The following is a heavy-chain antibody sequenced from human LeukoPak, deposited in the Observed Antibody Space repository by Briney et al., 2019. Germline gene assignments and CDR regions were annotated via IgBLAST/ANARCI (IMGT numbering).Heavy chain of an antibody. CDR1: GGSISSYY. D-gene: IGHD4-17*01. V-gene: IGHV4-59*01. Sequence: SETLSLTCTVSGGSISSYYWSWIRQPPGKGLEWIGYIYYSGSTNYNPSLKSRVTISVDTSKNQFSLKLSSVTAADTAVYYCARGSWIDYGDYVHWPNFDYWGQGTLVTVSS. J-gene: IGHJ4*02. CDR3: ARGSWIDYGDYVHWPNFDY. CDR2: IYYSGST.